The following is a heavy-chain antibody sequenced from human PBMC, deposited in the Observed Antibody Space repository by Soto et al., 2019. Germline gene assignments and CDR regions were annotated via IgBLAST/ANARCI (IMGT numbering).Heavy chain of an antibody. V-gene: IGHV1-69*02. D-gene: IGHD1-26*01. CDR2: IIPILGIA. CDR1: GGTFSSYT. Sequence: QVQLVQSGDEVKKPGSSVKVSCKASGGTFSSYTISWVRQAPGQGLEWMGRIIPILGIANYAQKFQGRVTITADKPTSTAYMELSSLRSEDTAVYYCARLFREQTLRYYYMDVWCKGTTVTVSS. J-gene: IGHJ6*03. CDR3: ARLFREQTLRYYYMDV.